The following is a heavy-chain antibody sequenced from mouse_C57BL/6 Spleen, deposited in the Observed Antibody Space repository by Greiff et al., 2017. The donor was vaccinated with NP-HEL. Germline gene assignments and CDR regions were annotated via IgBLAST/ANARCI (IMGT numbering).Heavy chain of an antibody. D-gene: IGHD2-2*01. CDR3: ARMDDGGYDGYFDV. CDR2: IDPSDSYT. V-gene: IGHV1-69*01. Sequence: QVQLQQPGAELVMPGASVKLSCKASGYTFTSYWMHWVKQRPGQGLEWIGEIDPSDSYTNYNQKFKGKSTLTVDKSSSTAYMQLSSLTSEDSAVYYCARMDDGGYDGYFDVWGTGTTVTVSS. CDR1: GYTFTSYW. J-gene: IGHJ1*03.